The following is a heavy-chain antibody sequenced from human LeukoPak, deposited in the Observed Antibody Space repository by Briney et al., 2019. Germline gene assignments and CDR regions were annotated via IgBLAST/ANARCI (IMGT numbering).Heavy chain of an antibody. V-gene: IGHV4-61*01. J-gene: IGHJ4*02. CDR2: ISYSGHT. CDR3: ARTHSYGSQYYFDY. CDR1: GASVGSGSFY. Sequence: SETLSLTCTVSGASVGSGSFYWNWVRRPPGKGLEWNGYISYSGHTNYNPSFKSRVTMSVDKSKNQFSLKLTSVTAADRAVYFCARTHSYGSQYYFDYWGQGALVTVSS. D-gene: IGHD5-18*01.